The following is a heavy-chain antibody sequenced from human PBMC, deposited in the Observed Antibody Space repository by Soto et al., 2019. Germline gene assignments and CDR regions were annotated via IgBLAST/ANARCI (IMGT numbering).Heavy chain of an antibody. Sequence: PSETLSLTCSVSGGSMSKFYWSWIRKTTGKGLEWMGRVYATGTSDYNPSLRSRIAMSVDISKKTFSLRLRSVTAADTGVYYCVRDGSKTLRDCFDPWGQGILLTV. CDR1: GGSMSKFY. CDR2: VYATGTS. J-gene: IGHJ5*02. D-gene: IGHD4-17*01. V-gene: IGHV4-4*07. CDR3: VRDGSKTLRDCFDP.